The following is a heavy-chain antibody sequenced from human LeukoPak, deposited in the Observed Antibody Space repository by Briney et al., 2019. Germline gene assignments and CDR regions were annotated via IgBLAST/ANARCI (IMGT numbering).Heavy chain of an antibody. CDR1: GYTFTGYY. D-gene: IGHD6-19*01. CDR3: ARVGSGSYYYMDV. CDR2: INPNSGGT. J-gene: IGHJ6*03. V-gene: IGHV1-2*02. Sequence: ASVKVSCKASGYTFTGYYMHWVRQAPGQGLEWMGWINPNSGGTNYAQKFQGRVTMTRDTSISTAYMELSSLRSEDTAVYYCARVGSGSYYYMDVWGKGTTVTISS.